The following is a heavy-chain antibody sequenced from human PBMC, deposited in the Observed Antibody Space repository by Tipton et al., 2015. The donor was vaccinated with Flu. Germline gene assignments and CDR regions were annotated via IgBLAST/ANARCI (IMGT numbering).Heavy chain of an antibody. D-gene: IGHD3-22*01. V-gene: IGHV4-39*07. CDR3: ATRRDYYDSSEFDY. Sequence: TLSLTCTVSGGSIRSNNYNWGWLRQPPGKGLEWIGSVNYGGGTSYNPSLESRLTISLDTPKNHFSLRLSSVTAADTAVYYCATRRDYYDSSEFDYWAQGTLVTVSS. CDR2: VNYGGGT. CDR1: GGSIRSNNYN. J-gene: IGHJ4*02.